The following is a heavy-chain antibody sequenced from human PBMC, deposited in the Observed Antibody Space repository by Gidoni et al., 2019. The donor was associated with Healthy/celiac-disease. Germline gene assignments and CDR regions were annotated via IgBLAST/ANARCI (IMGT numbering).Heavy chain of an antibody. J-gene: IGHJ4*02. CDR3: ARAYCSGGSCYHAVDY. CDR1: GFTFDDYG. V-gene: IGHV3-20*01. Sequence: EVQLVESGGGVVRPGGSLRLSCAASGFTFDDYGMSWVRQAPGKGLEWVSGINWNGGSSGYADSVKGRFTISRDNAKNFLYLQMNSLRAEDTALYHCARAYCSGGSCYHAVDYWGQGTLVTVSS. CDR2: INWNGGSS. D-gene: IGHD2-15*01.